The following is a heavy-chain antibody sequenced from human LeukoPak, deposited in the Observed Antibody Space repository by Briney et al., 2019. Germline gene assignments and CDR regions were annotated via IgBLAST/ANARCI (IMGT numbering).Heavy chain of an antibody. D-gene: IGHD3-3*01. Sequence: SGTLSLTCAVSGGSISSSNWWSWVRQTPGKGLEWIGEIYHSGSTNYNPSLKSRVTILVDKSKNQLSLKLSSVTAADTAVYYCARLSLKVLEWSPTKGKETHYFDYWGQGTLVTVSS. CDR3: ARLSLKVLEWSPTKGKETHYFDY. J-gene: IGHJ4*02. CDR1: GGSISSSNW. CDR2: IYHSGST. V-gene: IGHV4-4*02.